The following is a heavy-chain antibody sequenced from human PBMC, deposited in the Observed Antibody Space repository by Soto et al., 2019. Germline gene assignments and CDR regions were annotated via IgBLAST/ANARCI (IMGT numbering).Heavy chain of an antibody. Sequence: QVQLVQSGAEVKKPGAPVKVSCKASGYTFTTYGINWVRQAPGQGLEWMGWISAYNGNTNYAQKLQGRVTMTTDTSTSTAYMELRSLRSDDTAVYYCARVWVGTTFAYYYGMDVWGQGTTVTVSS. CDR3: ARVWVGTTFAYYYGMDV. D-gene: IGHD1-1*01. CDR2: ISAYNGNT. CDR1: GYTFTTYG. V-gene: IGHV1-18*01. J-gene: IGHJ6*02.